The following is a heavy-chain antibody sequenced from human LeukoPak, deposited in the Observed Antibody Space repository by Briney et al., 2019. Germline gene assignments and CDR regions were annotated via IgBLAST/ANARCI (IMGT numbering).Heavy chain of an antibody. D-gene: IGHD3-10*01. V-gene: IGHV3-23*01. Sequence: GGSLRLSCAASGFVVSDNYMSWVRQAPGQGLEWVAGLSGSGGGTNYADSVQGRFTISRDNPKNTLYLQMNSLRAEDTAVYFCAKRGVVIRVFLVGFHKEAYYFDSWGQGALVTVSS. J-gene: IGHJ4*02. CDR3: AKRGVVIRVFLVGFHKEAYYFDS. CDR2: LSGSGGGT. CDR1: GFVVSDNY.